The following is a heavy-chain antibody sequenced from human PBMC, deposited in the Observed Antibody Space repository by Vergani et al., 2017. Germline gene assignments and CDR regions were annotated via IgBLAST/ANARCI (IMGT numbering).Heavy chain of an antibody. V-gene: IGHV3-30*03. CDR1: GFPFSDYG. CDR3: ARDFLTRVTTLDYYYMGV. J-gene: IGHJ6*03. Sequence: QVQLVESGGGEVQPGRSLRLSCSAAGFPFSDYGVHWVRQAPGKGLDGVSVISYDGNKKNYADSVKGRFTISRDNSKKTLYLEMNALRAEDTAVYYCARDFLTRVTTLDYYYMGVWGKGTTVTVSS. CDR2: ISYDGNKK. D-gene: IGHD1-1*01.